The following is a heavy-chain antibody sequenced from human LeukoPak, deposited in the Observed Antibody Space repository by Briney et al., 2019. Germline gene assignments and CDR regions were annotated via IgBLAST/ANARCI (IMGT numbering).Heavy chain of an antibody. D-gene: IGHD3-10*01. Sequence: PGGSLRLSCAAPGFTFSSHEMNWVRQAPGKGLEWVSYISSSGSTAYYADSVKGRFAISRDNAKNSLYLQVNTLRADDTAVYYCAGSAPYGYFDYWGQGTLVTVSS. CDR3: AGSAPYGYFDY. V-gene: IGHV3-48*03. J-gene: IGHJ4*02. CDR2: ISSSGSTA. CDR1: GFTFSSHE.